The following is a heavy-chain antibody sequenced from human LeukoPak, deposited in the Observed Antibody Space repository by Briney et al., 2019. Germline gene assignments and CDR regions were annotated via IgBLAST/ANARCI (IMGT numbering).Heavy chain of an antibody. D-gene: IGHD3-22*01. Sequence: SETLSLTCAVSGYYISSGYYWGWIRQPPGKGLEWIGSIYHSGSTYYNPSLKSRVTISVDTSKNQFSLKLSSVTAADPAVYYCARRGYYYDSSGNNWFDPWGQGTLVTVSS. CDR3: ARRGYYYDSSGNNWFDP. CDR1: GYYISSGYY. V-gene: IGHV4-38-2*01. J-gene: IGHJ5*02. CDR2: IYHSGST.